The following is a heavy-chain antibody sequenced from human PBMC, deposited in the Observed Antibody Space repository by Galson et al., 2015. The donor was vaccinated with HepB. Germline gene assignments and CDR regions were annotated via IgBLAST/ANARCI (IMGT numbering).Heavy chain of an antibody. CDR1: GFTFSSYG. V-gene: IGHV3-33*08. CDR2: IWYDGSNK. CDR3: ARDKGSVVVPAAPDY. Sequence: SLRLSCAASGFTFSSYGMHWVRQAPGKGLEWAAVIWYDGSNKYYADSVKGRFTISRDNSKNTLYLQMNSLRAEDTAVYYCARDKGSVVVPAAPDYWGQGTLVTVSS. D-gene: IGHD2-2*01. J-gene: IGHJ4*02.